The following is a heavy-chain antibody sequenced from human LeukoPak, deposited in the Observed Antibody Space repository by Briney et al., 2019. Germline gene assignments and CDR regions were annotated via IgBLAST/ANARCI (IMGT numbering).Heavy chain of an antibody. J-gene: IGHJ2*01. D-gene: IGHD3-10*01. CDR2: ISGSGGST. V-gene: IGHV3-23*01. CDR3: AKDQGLGYYGSGRFYWYFDL. CDR1: GFTFSSYA. Sequence: PGGSLRLSCAASGFTFSSYAMSWVRQAPGKGLEWVSAISGSGGSTYYADSVKGRFTISRDNSKNTLYLQMNSLRAEDTAVYYCAKDQGLGYYGSGRFYWYFDLWGRGTLVTVSS.